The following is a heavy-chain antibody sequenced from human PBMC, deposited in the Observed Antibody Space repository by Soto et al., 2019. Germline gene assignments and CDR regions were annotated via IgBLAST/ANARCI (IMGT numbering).Heavy chain of an antibody. V-gene: IGHV3-74*01. J-gene: IGHJ4*02. CDR3: TRGPRPISTGTGAY. CDR2: IYNDGTYS. D-gene: IGHD3-10*01. CDR1: GFIFKMYG. Sequence: GGSLRLSCAASGFIFKMYGMKGVRQSPGKGLVWISRIYNDGTYSDYADSVRGRFTISRDNVNDTLYLQMNNLRAEDSGLYYCTRGPRPISTGTGAYWGQGTQVTVSS.